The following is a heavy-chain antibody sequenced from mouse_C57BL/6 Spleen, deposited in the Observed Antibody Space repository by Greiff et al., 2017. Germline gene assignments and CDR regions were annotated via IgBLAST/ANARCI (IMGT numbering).Heavy chain of an antibody. J-gene: IGHJ1*03. V-gene: IGHV1-54*01. CDR2: INPGSGGT. Sequence: QVQLQQSGAELVRPGTSVKVSCKASGYAFTNYLIEWVKQRPGQGLAWIGVINPGSGGTNYNEKFKGKATLTADKSSSTAYMQLSSLTSEDSAVYCCARWGDTTVVGYFDVWGTGTTVTVSS. D-gene: IGHD1-1*01. CDR3: ARWGDTTVVGYFDV. CDR1: GYAFTNYL.